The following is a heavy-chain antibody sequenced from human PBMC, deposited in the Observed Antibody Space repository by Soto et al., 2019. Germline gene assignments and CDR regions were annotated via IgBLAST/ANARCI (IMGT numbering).Heavy chain of an antibody. D-gene: IGHD5-12*01. V-gene: IGHV2-26*01. CDR3: ARIDSGYDYEYRYAYYYMDV. J-gene: IGHJ6*03. CDR1: WFSLSNARMG. Sequence: QVTLKESGPVLVKPTETLTLTCTVSWFSLSNARMGVSWIRQPPGKALEWLAHIFSNYEKSYSTALNSRLTISKDTSKSQVVLTMTNMDPVDTAAYYCARIDSGYDYEYRYAYYYMDVWGKGSTVTVS. CDR2: IFSNYEK.